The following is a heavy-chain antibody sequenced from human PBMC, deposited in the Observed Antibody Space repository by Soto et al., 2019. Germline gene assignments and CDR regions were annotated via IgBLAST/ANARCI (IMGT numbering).Heavy chain of an antibody. J-gene: IGHJ6*02. CDR3: ARDSRGPAYDYGSGSKQRNGMDV. CDR1: GGTFSSYA. Sequence: SVKVSCKASGGTFSSYAISWVRQAPGQGLEWMGGIIPIFGTANYAQKFQGRVTITADESTSTAYMELSSLRSEDTAVYYCARDSRGPAYDYGSGSKQRNGMDVWGQGTTVTVSS. V-gene: IGHV1-69*13. D-gene: IGHD3-10*01. CDR2: IIPIFGTA.